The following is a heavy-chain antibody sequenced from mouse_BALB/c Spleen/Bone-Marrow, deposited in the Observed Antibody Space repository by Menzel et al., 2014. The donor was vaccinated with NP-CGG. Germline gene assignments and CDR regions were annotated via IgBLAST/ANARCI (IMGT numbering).Heavy chain of an antibody. D-gene: IGHD2-14*01. CDR2: ISYDGSN. CDR1: GYSITSGYY. J-gene: IGHJ3*01. V-gene: IGHV3-6*02. CDR3: ARGGYDGRGFAY. Sequence: QSLSLTCSVAGYSITSGYYWNWIRQFPGNKLEWMGYISYDGSNNYNPSLKNRISITRDTSKNQFFLKLNSVTTEDTATYYCARGGYDGRGFAYWGQGTLVTVSA.